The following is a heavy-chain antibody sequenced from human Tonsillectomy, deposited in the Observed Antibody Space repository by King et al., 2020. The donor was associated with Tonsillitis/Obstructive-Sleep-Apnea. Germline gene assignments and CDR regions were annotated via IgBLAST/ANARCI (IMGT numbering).Heavy chain of an antibody. CDR3: ARVTQANWGEGNYFDY. CDR2: INPNSGGT. D-gene: IGHD7-27*01. CDR1: GYTFTGYY. V-gene: IGHV1-2*04. J-gene: IGHJ4*02. Sequence: QLVQSGAEVKKPGASVKVSCKASGYTFTGYYMHWGRQAPGQGLEWMGWINPNSGGTNYAQKFQGWVTMPRETSISTAYMEVSRLRSDETAVYFCARVTQANWGEGNYFDYWGQGTLVTVSS.